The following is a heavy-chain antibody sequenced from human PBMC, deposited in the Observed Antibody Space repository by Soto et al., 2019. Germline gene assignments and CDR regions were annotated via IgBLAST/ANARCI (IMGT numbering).Heavy chain of an antibody. CDR2: IWYDGSNK. CDR3: SGDSFWSGYTPIGY. D-gene: IGHD3-3*01. CDR1: GFTFSSYG. Sequence: QVQLVESGGGVVQPGRSLRLSCAASGFTFSSYGMHWVRQAPGKGLEWVAVIWYDGSNKYYADSGKRRFTISRDKSKNTLEPQMNSPRAEDTAVYYCSGDSFWSGYTPIGYWGQGTLVTVSS. J-gene: IGHJ4*02. V-gene: IGHV3-33*01.